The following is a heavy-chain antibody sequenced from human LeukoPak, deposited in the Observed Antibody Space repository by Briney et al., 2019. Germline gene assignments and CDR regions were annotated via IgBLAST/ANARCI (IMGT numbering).Heavy chain of an antibody. Sequence: GGSLRLSXAASGFTFSSYWMSWVRQAPGKGLEWVANIKQDGSEKYYVDSVKGRFTISRDNAKNSLYLQMNSLRAEDTAVYYCARDSGETYYDILTGYQYWGQGTPVTVSS. D-gene: IGHD3-9*01. CDR3: ARDSGETYYDILTGYQY. J-gene: IGHJ4*02. CDR1: GFTFSSYW. CDR2: IKQDGSEK. V-gene: IGHV3-7*01.